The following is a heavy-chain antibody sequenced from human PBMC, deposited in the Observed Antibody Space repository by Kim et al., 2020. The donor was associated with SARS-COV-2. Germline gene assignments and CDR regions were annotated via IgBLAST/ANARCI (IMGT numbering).Heavy chain of an antibody. J-gene: IGHJ3*02. D-gene: IGHD4-17*01. CDR3: AKGFGDYALRSFDI. CDR2: VSASGASK. CDR1: GYTFKNYA. Sequence: GGSLRLSCAASGYTFKNYAMTWVRQAPGKGLEWVSSVSASGASKYYGDTVNGRVTISRDNSDNTLYLQMDSLSVEDTAIYYCAKGFGDYALRSFDIWGQG. V-gene: IGHV3-23*01.